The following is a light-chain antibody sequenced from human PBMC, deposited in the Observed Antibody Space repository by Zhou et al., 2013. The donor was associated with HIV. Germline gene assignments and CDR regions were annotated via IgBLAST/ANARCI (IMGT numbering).Light chain of an antibody. V-gene: IGKV1-12*01. CDR1: QGISRW. CDR3: QQYFSFPQT. J-gene: IGKJ1*01. CDR2: GSS. Sequence: DIQVTQSPSSVSASAGDRVTLTCRASQGISRWLAWYQQKPGKAPKLLIYGSSTLQNGVPSRFSGSGAGTEFTFTISRLQSEDFATYYCQQYFSFPQTFGQGTKVEMK.